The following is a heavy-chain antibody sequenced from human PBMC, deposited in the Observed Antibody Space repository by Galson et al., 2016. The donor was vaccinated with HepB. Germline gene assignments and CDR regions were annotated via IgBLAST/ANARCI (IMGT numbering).Heavy chain of an antibody. CDR2: ISMSGNSR. V-gene: IGHV3-21*01. CDR3: GRGSKYGFDM. Sequence: SLRLSCAGSGFTFSRYGMTWVRQAPGKGLEDVSSISMSGNSRDYAESVKGRFTISRDNAKNTLFLQMNSLRADDTAVYYCGRGSKYGFDMWGQGTMVTVSS. CDR1: GFTFSRYG. J-gene: IGHJ3*02.